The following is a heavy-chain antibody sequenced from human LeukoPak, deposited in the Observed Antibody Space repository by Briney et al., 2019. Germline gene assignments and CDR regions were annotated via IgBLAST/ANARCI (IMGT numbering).Heavy chain of an antibody. V-gene: IGHV3-15*01. Sequence: PGGSLRLSCAASGFTFSNAWMSWVRQAPGKGLEWVGRIKSKTDGGTTDYAAPVKGRFTISRDDSKNTLYLQMNSLKTEDTAVYYCTTGTPLGYSNYGWFGELSTEAASPYAFDIWGQGTMVTVSS. CDR2: IKSKTDGGTT. J-gene: IGHJ3*02. D-gene: IGHD3-10*01. CDR3: TTGTPLGYSNYGWFGELSTEAASPYAFDI. CDR1: GFTFSNAW.